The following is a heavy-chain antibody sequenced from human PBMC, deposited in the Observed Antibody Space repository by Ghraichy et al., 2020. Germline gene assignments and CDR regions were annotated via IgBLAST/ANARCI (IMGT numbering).Heavy chain of an antibody. V-gene: IGHV4-59*01. Sequence: SQTLSLTCTVSGGSISSYYWSWIRQPPGKGLEWIGYIYYSGSTNYNPSLKSRVTISVDTSKNQFSLKLSSVTAADTAVYYCARDAPVDTAMAAYWYFALWGRDTLVTVSS. CDR1: GGSISSYY. CDR3: ARDAPVDTAMAAYWYFAL. CDR2: IYYSGST. D-gene: IGHD5-18*01. J-gene: IGHJ2*01.